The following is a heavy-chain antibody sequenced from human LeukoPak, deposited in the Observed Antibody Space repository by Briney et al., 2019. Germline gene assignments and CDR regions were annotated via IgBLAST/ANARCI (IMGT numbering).Heavy chain of an antibody. J-gene: IGHJ6*02. D-gene: IGHD6-13*01. CDR3: ARDPVYSSSWYYYGMGV. Sequence: ASVKVSCKASGYTFTSYGISWVRQAPGQGLEWMGWISAYNGNTNYAQKLQGRVTMTTDTSTSTAYMELRSLRSDDTAVYYCARDPVYSSSWYYYGMGVWGQGTTVTVSS. CDR2: ISAYNGNT. CDR1: GYTFTSYG. V-gene: IGHV1-18*01.